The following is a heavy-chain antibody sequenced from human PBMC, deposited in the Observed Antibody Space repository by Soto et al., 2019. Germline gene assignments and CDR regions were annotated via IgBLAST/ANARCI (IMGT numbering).Heavy chain of an antibody. D-gene: IGHD5-18*01. Sequence: PSETLSLTCTVSGGSISSYYWSWIRQPPGKGLEWIGYIYYSGSTNYNPSLKSRVTISVDTSKNQFSLKLSSVTAADTAVYHCARRVRVDTAMAYYFDYWGQGTLVTVSS. J-gene: IGHJ4*02. V-gene: IGHV4-59*01. CDR2: IYYSGST. CDR1: GGSISSYY. CDR3: ARRVRVDTAMAYYFDY.